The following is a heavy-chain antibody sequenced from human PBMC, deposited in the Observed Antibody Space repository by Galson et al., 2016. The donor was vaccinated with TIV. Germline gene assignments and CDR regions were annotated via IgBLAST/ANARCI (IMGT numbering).Heavy chain of an antibody. Sequence: ETLSLTCAVSGASISGYYWSWIRQAPGKGLECIGYIYYNGITYYSPSLKSRVTISMDTTSNQLSLKLTSVTVADTATYYCAGWNEGLDYWGRGTLVTVSS. CDR1: GASISGYY. CDR2: IYYNGIT. D-gene: IGHD1-1*01. V-gene: IGHV4-59*12. J-gene: IGHJ4*02. CDR3: AGWNEGLDY.